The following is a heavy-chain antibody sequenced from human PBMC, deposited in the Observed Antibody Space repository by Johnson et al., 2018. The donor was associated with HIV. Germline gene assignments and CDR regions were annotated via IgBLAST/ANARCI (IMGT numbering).Heavy chain of an antibody. CDR1: GFTFRSYA. D-gene: IGHD3-16*01. V-gene: IGHV3-7*03. Sequence: VQLVESGGGVMQPGKSLRLSCEASGFTFRSYAMHWVRQTPGKGLEWVANIKQDGSETFYADSVKGRFTISRDNAKNTLYLQMSSLRAEDTAVYYCAISIPRPGWGDAFDIWGPGTLVTVSS. CDR2: IKQDGSET. CDR3: AISIPRPGWGDAFDI. J-gene: IGHJ3*02.